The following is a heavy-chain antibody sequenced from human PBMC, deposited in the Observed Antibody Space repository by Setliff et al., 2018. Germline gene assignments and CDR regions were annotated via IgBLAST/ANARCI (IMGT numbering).Heavy chain of an antibody. Sequence: GSLRLSCATSGFTVSSSDMSWVRQAPGKGLEWISVLSGDGNAYYADSVKGRFTISGDTSKNALYLQMNSLRAEDTAVYYCRLWFGELSRDYWGPGTLVTVSS. CDR3: RLWFGELSRDY. CDR2: LSGDGNA. CDR1: GFTVSSSD. D-gene: IGHD3-10*01. V-gene: IGHV3-53*01. J-gene: IGHJ4*02.